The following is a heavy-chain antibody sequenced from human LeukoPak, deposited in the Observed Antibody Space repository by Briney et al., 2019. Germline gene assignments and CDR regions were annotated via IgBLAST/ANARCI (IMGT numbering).Heavy chain of an antibody. D-gene: IGHD1-1*01. J-gene: IGHJ4*02. CDR3: ARGSQSTWGFFAY. V-gene: IGHV3-30-3*01. CDR2: ISYDGSDK. Sequence: GRSLRLSCAASGFTFSSYAMHWVRQAPGKGLEWVAIISYDGSDKYYTGSVKGRFTISRDNAHNTLYLQMNSLRAEDTAVYYCARGSQSTWGFFAYWGQGTRVTVSS. CDR1: GFTFSSYA.